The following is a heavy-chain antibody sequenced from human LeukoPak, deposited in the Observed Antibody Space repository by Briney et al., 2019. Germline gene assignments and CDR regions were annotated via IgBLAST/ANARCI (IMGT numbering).Heavy chain of an antibody. D-gene: IGHD1-26*01. CDR1: GFTFSSYA. Sequence: GGSLRLSCAASGFTFSSYAIHWVRQAPGKGLEWVAVISNDGSNKYYADSVKDRFTISRDNSKNTLYLQMDSLRPEDTAVYYCARGGANYFDYWGQGTLVTVSS. V-gene: IGHV3-30-3*01. CDR2: ISNDGSNK. CDR3: ARGGANYFDY. J-gene: IGHJ4*02.